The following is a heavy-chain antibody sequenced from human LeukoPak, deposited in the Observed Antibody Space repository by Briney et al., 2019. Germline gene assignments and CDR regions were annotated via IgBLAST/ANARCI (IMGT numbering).Heavy chain of an antibody. J-gene: IGHJ3*02. CDR3: ARLDGGNSGGGFDI. D-gene: IGHD4-23*01. CDR1: GYSFSTDW. CDR2: IFPGDSNT. Sequence: GASLKISCKGSGYSFSTDWIGWVRQMPGKGLEWMGIIFPGDSNTKNSPSFQGQVTISADKSISTAYLQWSSLKASDTAMYYCARLDGGNSGGGFDIWGQGTMVTVS. V-gene: IGHV5-51*01.